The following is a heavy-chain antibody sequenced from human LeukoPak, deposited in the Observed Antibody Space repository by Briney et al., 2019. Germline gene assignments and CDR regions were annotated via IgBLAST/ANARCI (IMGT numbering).Heavy chain of an antibody. J-gene: IGHJ4*02. V-gene: IGHV4-31*03. CDR1: GGSISSGGYY. CDR3: ARAREDLHSSSWYPRTRYYFDY. D-gene: IGHD6-13*01. Sequence: SQTLSLTCTVSGGSISSGGYYWSWIRQHPGKGLEWIGYIYYSGRTYYNPSLKSRVTISVDTSKNQFSLKLSSVTAADTAVYYCARAREDLHSSSWYPRTRYYFDYWGQGTLVTVSS. CDR2: IYYSGRT.